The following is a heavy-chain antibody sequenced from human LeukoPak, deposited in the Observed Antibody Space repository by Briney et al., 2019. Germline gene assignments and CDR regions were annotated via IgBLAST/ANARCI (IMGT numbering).Heavy chain of an antibody. Sequence: PSETLSLTCSVSGVSIKSYYWNWVRQSPGRGLEWVGYMNHSGSSHYNPFLKSRVSISLDTSKNQFYLRVSSVTAADTAVYYCAGGYGSSWSFDHWGQGTLATVSS. V-gene: IGHV4-59*01. CDR3: AGGYGSSWSFDH. J-gene: IGHJ4*02. D-gene: IGHD2-2*01. CDR2: MNHSGSS. CDR1: GVSIKSYY.